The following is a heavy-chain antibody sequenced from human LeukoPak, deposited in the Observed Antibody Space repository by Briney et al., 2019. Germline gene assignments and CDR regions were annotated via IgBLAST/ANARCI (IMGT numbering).Heavy chain of an antibody. D-gene: IGHD2-2*01. CDR3: ARAADIVVVPAAKTLGY. CDR2: MNPNSGNT. J-gene: IGHJ4*02. CDR1: GYTFTSYD. Sequence: ASVKASCKASGYTFTSYDINWVRQATGQGLEWMGWMNPNSGNTGYAQKFQGRVTMTRNTSISTAYMELSRLRSDDTAVYYCARAADIVVVPAAKTLGYWGQGTLVTVSS. V-gene: IGHV1-8*01.